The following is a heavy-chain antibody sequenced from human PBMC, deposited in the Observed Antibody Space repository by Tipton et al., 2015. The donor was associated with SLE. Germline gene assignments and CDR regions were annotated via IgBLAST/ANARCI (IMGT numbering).Heavy chain of an antibody. J-gene: IGHJ5*02. CDR1: GGSVSSSSYY. D-gene: IGHD3-3*01. CDR2: IYYSGST. Sequence: TLSLTCTVSGGSVSSSSYYWGWIRQPPGKGLEWIGSIYYSGSTHYNPSLKSRVTISADTSKNQFFLKLSSVTAADTAVYYCARRAGRAVLRFLEWLGWFDPWGQGTLVTVSS. CDR3: ARRAGRAVLRFLEWLGWFDP. V-gene: IGHV4-39*01.